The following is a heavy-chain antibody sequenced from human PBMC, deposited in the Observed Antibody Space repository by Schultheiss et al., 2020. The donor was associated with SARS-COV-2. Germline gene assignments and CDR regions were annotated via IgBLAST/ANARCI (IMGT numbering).Heavy chain of an antibody. CDR2: ISSSSSYI. V-gene: IGHV3-21*01. J-gene: IGHJ5*02. D-gene: IGHD3-10*01. CDR1: GFTFSSYS. Sequence: GESLKISCAASGFTFSSYSMNWVRQAPGKGLEWVSSISSSSSYIYYADSVKGRFTISRDNAKNSLYLQMNSLRAEDTAVYYCARDRYYYGSGKTRFDPWGQGTLVTVSS. CDR3: ARDRYYYGSGKTRFDP.